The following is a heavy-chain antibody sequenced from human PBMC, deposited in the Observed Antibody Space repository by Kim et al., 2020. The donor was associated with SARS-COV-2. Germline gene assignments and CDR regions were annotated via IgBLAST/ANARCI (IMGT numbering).Heavy chain of an antibody. J-gene: IGHJ6*02. CDR1: GGTFSSYA. CDR2: IIPILGIA. V-gene: IGHV1-69*04. Sequence: SVKVSCKASGGTFSSYAISWVRQAPGQGLEWMGRIIPILGIANYAQKFQGRVTITADKSTSTAYMELSSLRSEDTAVYYCARGGDPRYYYYGMDVWGQGTTVTVSS. CDR3: ARGGDPRYYYYGMDV. D-gene: IGHD3-10*01.